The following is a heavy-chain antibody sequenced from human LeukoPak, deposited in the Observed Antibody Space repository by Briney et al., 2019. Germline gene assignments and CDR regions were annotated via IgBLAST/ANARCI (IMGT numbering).Heavy chain of an antibody. J-gene: IGHJ5*02. V-gene: IGHV6-1*01. D-gene: IGHD6-6*01. CDR2: TYYRSKWYN. Sequence: SQTLSLTCAISGDSVSSNSAAWNWIRQSPSRGLEWLGRTYYRSKWYNDYAVSVKSRITINPDTSKNQFSLQLSSVTAADTAVYYCARELGARPPHWFDPWGQGTLVTVSS. CDR1: GDSVSSNSAA. CDR3: ARELGARPPHWFDP.